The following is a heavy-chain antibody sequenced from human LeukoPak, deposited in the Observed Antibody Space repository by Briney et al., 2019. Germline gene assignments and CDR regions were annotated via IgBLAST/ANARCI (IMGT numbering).Heavy chain of an antibody. J-gene: IGHJ3*01. CDR2: ISYSSNTI. CDR1: GFSFDEYA. V-gene: IGHV3-9*01. Sequence: PGRSLRLSCAASGFSFDEYAMHWVRHVPGKGLEWVSGISYSSNTIGYVDSVKGRFTIPRDNAKHSLYLQMNSLRAEDTALYYCTKDRGGSSQLGDAFDVWGQGTMVSVSS. D-gene: IGHD4-23*01. CDR3: TKDRGGSSQLGDAFDV.